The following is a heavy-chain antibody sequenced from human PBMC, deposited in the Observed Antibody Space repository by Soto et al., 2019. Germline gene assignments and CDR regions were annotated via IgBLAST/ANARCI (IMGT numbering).Heavy chain of an antibody. CDR2: IYYSGST. Sequence: QVQLQESGPGLVKPSQTLSLTCTVSGGSISSGGYYWSWIRQHPGKGLELIGYIYYSGSTYYNPSLKSRVTISVDTSKNQFSLKLSSVTAADTAVYYCARDRAWAMNTVTKPSFDIWGQGTMVTVSS. CDR1: GGSISSGGYY. CDR3: ARDRAWAMNTVTKPSFDI. D-gene: IGHD4-17*01. J-gene: IGHJ3*02. V-gene: IGHV4-31*03.